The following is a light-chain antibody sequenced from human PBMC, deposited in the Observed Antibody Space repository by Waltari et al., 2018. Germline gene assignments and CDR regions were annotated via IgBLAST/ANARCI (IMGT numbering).Light chain of an antibody. CDR1: QSISTY. CDR2: AAT. J-gene: IGKJ2*01. V-gene: IGKV1-39*01. CDR3: QQGYSSPPYT. Sequence: DIQMTQSPSTLSASVGDRVTITCRASQSISTYLNWYQQKPGKAPSLLIFAATSLQSGGPSRFSCSGSGTEFTLTINNLQPEDFATYYCQQGYSSPPYTFGQGTKLLI.